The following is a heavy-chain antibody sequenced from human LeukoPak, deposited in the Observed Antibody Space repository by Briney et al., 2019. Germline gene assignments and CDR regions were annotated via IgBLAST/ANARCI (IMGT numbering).Heavy chain of an antibody. J-gene: IGHJ4*02. Sequence: GRSLRLSCAASGFTFSSYAMHWVRQAPGKGLEWVAVISYDGSNKYYADSVKGRFTISRDNSKNTLYLQMNSLRAEDTAVYYCARGGEQWPTVFLAYWGQGTLVTVSS. CDR1: GFTFSSYA. V-gene: IGHV3-30*04. D-gene: IGHD6-19*01. CDR2: ISYDGSNK. CDR3: ARGGEQWPTVFLAY.